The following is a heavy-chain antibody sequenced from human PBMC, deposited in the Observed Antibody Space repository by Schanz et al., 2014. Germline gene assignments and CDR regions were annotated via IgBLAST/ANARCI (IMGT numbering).Heavy chain of an antibody. Sequence: QLVESGGGLVKPGGSLRLSCATSGFNLRRYSMNWVRQAPGGGLEWVSVIDSSGDSTHYADSVRGRFTISRDNSKNTLFLQMSSLRAEDTAVYFCAKDRPGEYYNILTGGRDVFDIWGQGTMVTVSS. CDR1: GFNLRRYS. V-gene: IGHV3-23*04. J-gene: IGHJ3*02. CDR2: IDSSGDST. D-gene: IGHD3-9*01. CDR3: AKDRPGEYYNILTGGRDVFDI.